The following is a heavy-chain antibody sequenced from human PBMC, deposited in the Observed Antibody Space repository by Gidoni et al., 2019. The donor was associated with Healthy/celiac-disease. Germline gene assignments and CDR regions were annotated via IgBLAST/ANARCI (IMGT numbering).Heavy chain of an antibody. CDR3: ARDWYNWNDAWFDP. CDR2: IYHRGST. J-gene: IGHJ5*02. Sequence: QVQLQESGPGLVKPSETLSLTCTVSGYSISSGYYWGWIRQPPGKGLEWIGGIYHRGSTYYNPSLKSRVTISVDTSKTQFSLKLSSVTAADTAVYYCARDWYNWNDAWFDPRGQGTLVTVSS. D-gene: IGHD1-20*01. V-gene: IGHV4-38-2*02. CDR1: GYSISSGYY.